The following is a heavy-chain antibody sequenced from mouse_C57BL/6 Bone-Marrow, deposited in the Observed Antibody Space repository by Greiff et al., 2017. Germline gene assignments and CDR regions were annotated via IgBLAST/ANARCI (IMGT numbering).Heavy chain of an antibody. J-gene: IGHJ2*01. D-gene: IGHD4-1*01. CDR2: IYPGDGDT. CDR3: ARSNWDIRTLDY. Sequence: VQLQQSGPELVKPGASVKISCKASGYAFSSSWMNWVQQRPGKGLEWIGRIYPGDGDTNYNGKFKGKATLAADKSSSTAYMQLSSLISEDSAVYFCARSNWDIRTLDYWGQDTTLTASS. V-gene: IGHV1-82*01. CDR1: GYAFSSSW.